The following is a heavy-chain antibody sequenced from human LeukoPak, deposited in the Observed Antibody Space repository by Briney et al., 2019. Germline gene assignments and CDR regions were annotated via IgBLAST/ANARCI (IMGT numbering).Heavy chain of an antibody. Sequence: GGSLRLSCAASGFTFSSYSMNWVRQAPGKGLEWVSYISSSSSTIYYADSVKGRFTISRDNAKNSLYLQMNSLRAEDTAVYYCASAPYSSSSSSPPWGQGTLVTVSS. J-gene: IGHJ5*02. V-gene: IGHV3-48*01. CDR1: GFTFSSYS. CDR2: ISSSSSTI. CDR3: ASAPYSSSSSSPP. D-gene: IGHD6-6*01.